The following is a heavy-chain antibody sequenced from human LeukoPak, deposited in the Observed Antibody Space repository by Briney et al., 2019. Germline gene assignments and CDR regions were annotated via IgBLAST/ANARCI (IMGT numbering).Heavy chain of an antibody. J-gene: IGHJ1*01. Sequence: PGGSLRLPCAASGFTFDDYGMTWVRQVPGKGLERIAEINWIGDTTRYGDSVKGRFTISRDNAKNSLDLQINSLRVEDTAFYYCATNPPGRTYLQDWGQGTLVTVSS. CDR1: GFTFDDYG. CDR3: ATNPPGRTYLQD. CDR2: INWIGDTT. V-gene: IGHV3-20*04. D-gene: IGHD1-1*01.